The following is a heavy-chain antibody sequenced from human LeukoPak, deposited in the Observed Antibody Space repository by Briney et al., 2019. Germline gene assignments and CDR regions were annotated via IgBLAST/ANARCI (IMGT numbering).Heavy chain of an antibody. CDR3: ARAVSSSWYYFDY. D-gene: IGHD6-13*01. V-gene: IGHV4-59*01. J-gene: IGHJ4*02. Sequence: PSETLSPTCTVSGGSISSYYWSWIRQPPGKGLEWIGYIYYSGSTNYNPSLKSRVTISVDTSKNQFSLKLSSVTAADTAVYYCARAVSSSWYYFDYWGQGTLVTVSS. CDR2: IYYSGST. CDR1: GGSISSYY.